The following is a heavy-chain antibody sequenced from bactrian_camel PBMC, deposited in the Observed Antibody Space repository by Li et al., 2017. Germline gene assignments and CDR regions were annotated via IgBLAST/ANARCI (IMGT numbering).Heavy chain of an antibody. CDR2: LAPDGSLA. CDR3: RVGSRGL. V-gene: IGHV3S5*01. CDR1: GFTFSSYF. D-gene: IGHD5*01. Sequence: QVQLVESGGGLVQPGGSLRLSCVASGFTFSSYFMSWVRQAPGKGLEWVSGLAPDGSLAYYAVSVKGRFTMSRDNAKNMGYLQMTDLKYEDTGLYWCRVGSRGLWGQGTQVTVS. J-gene: IGHJ4*01.